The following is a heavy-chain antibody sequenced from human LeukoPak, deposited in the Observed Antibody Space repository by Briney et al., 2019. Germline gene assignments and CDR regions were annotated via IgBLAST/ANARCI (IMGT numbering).Heavy chain of an antibody. CDR2: INPSGGST. CDR3: ARESSSYHHYPYPLGRTTTTTYLIREDYYYYYMDV. J-gene: IGHJ6*03. CDR1: GYTFTSYY. D-gene: IGHD2-15*01. V-gene: IGHV1-46*01. Sequence: ASVKVSCKASGYTFTSYYMHWVRQAPGQGLEWMGIINPSGGSTSYAQKFQGRVTMTRDTSTSTVYMELSSLRSEDTALYYCARESSSYHHYPYPLGRTTTTTYLIREDYYYYYMDVWGKGTTVTVSS.